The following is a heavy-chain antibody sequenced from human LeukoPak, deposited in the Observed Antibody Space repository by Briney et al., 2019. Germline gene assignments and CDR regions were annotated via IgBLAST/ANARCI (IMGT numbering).Heavy chain of an antibody. CDR2: IAADGGVK. V-gene: IGHV3-30*03. CDR3: AREATWGQWYFDH. CDR1: AFTFNDHG. Sequence: GTSLRLSCVASAFTFNDHGMDWVRQAPGKGLEWVAVIAADGGVKHYADSVKGRFTLSRDNSKNTLYLQMNGLTVEDTAVYYCAREATWGQWYFDHWGQGALVTVSS. D-gene: IGHD6-19*01. J-gene: IGHJ4*02.